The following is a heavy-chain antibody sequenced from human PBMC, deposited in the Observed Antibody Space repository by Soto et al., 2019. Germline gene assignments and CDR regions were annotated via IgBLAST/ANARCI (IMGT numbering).Heavy chain of an antibody. CDR1: GGTFSSYT. Sequence: QVQLVQSGAEVKKPGSSVKVSCKASGGTFSSYTISWVRQAPGQGLEWMGRIIPILGIANYAQKFQGRVTITADKSTSTAYMELSSLRSEDTAVDYCARGTGSGSYRGIDYWGQGTLVTVSS. V-gene: IGHV1-69*02. D-gene: IGHD3-10*01. CDR2: IIPILGIA. J-gene: IGHJ4*02. CDR3: ARGTGSGSYRGIDY.